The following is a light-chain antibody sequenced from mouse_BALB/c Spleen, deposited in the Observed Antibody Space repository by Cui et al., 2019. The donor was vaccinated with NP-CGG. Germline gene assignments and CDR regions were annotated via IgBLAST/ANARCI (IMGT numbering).Light chain of an antibody. Sequence: QAVVTQESALTTSPGETVTLTCRSSTGAVTTSNYANWVQEKPDHLFTGLIGGNKKRAPGVPARFSGSLIGDKAALTITGAQTEDEAIYFCALWYSNHWVFGGGTKLTVL. J-gene: IGLJ1*01. CDR3: ALWYSNHWV. CDR2: GNK. CDR1: TGAVTTSNY. V-gene: IGLV1*01.